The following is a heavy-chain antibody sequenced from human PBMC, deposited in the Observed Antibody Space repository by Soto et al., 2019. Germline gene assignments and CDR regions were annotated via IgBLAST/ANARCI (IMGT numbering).Heavy chain of an antibody. V-gene: IGHV3-23*01. CDR1: GFTFSSYA. CDR2: ITGGVGVT. Sequence: EVQLLESGGGLVQPGGSLRLSCAASGFTFSSYAMTWVRQAPGKGLEWVSVITGGVGVTYYADSVKGRFTISRDNSKNTLYLQMNSLRAEDTAVYNCAKFQVETVNKWYFHYWGQGTLVTVSS. D-gene: IGHD2-21*02. J-gene: IGHJ4*02. CDR3: AKFQVETVNKWYFHY.